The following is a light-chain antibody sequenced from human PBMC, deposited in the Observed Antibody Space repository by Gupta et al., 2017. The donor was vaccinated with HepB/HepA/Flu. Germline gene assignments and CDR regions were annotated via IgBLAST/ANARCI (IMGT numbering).Light chain of an antibody. Sequence: DIQMPQSPSSLSASVGDRVTITCRASQSISSYLNWYQQKPGKAPKLLIYAASRVKSGVPSRFSGSGSGTDFTLTISSLQPEDFANYYCQQCDSTPPTFGRGTKLEIK. CDR1: QSISSY. V-gene: IGKV1-39*01. CDR3: QQCDSTPPT. J-gene: IGKJ4*01. CDR2: AAS.